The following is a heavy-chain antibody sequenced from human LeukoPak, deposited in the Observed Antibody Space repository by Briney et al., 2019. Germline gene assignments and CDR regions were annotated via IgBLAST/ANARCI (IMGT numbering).Heavy chain of an antibody. V-gene: IGHV4-4*07. J-gene: IGHJ4*02. CDR1: GGSISSYY. CDR2: IYTSGNT. D-gene: IGHD2-15*01. CDR3: ARLDLRAAFFDY. Sequence: PSETLSLTCTVSGGSISSYYWAWIRPPAGKGLEWIGRIYTSGNTGYNPSLKSRVTMTVDTSKNQFSLNLSSVAASDTDVYYCARLDLRAAFFDYWGQGTLVTVSS.